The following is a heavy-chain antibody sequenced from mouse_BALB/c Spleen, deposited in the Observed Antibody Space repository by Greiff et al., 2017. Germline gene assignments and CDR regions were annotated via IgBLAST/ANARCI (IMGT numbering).Heavy chain of an antibody. Sequence: QVQLQQPGAELVKPGTSVKLSCKASGYNFTSYWINWVKLRPGQGLEWIGDIYPGSGSTNYNEKFKSKATLTVDTSSSTAYMQLSSLASEDSSLYYCAREGSSGYWFAYWGQGTLVTVSA. CDR3: AREGSSGYWFAY. J-gene: IGHJ3*01. CDR1: GYNFTSYW. V-gene: IGHV1-55*01. D-gene: IGHD3-1*01. CDR2: IYPGSGST.